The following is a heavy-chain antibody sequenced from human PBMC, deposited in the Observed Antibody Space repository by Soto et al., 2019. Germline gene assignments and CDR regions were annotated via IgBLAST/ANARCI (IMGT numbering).Heavy chain of an antibody. J-gene: IGHJ6*02. Sequence: QVQLQESGPGLVKPSEPLSLTCTISGGPMSNYYCSRFRQPPGQGLQRIGYMGHDGYTSYNPSLRSRVTLSRDTSKHQVSLSLRSVTAADTALYYCARQGFGPLHGLVDVRGQGTTVTVSS. D-gene: IGHD3-10*01. V-gene: IGHV4-59*08. CDR2: MGHDGYT. CDR1: GGPMSNYY. CDR3: ARQGFGPLHGLVDV.